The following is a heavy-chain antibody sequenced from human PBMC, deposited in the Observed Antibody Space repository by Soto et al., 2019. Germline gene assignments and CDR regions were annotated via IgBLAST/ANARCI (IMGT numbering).Heavy chain of an antibody. V-gene: IGHV4-39*01. CDR3: ARPARQDTVAGNY. CDR2: IYYTGIT. J-gene: IGHJ4*02. D-gene: IGHD6-19*01. CDR1: GGSISRSSYY. Sequence: QLHLQESGPGLVKPSETLSLTCTVSGGSISRSSYYWGWIRQPPGKGLEWIGSIYYTGITHYNPSLTSRATISIDTSKNQFSRTLNSVTATDTAVYYCARPARQDTVAGNYWGQGTLVTVSS.